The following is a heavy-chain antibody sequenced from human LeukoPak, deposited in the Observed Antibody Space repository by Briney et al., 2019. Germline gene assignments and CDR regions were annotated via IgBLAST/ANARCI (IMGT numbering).Heavy chain of an antibody. J-gene: IGHJ5*02. CDR3: ARQGRAVAGKGRSGFDP. CDR1: GVSISSSSYY. Sequence: PSETLSLTCTVSGVSISSSSYYWGWIRQPPGKGLEWIGSIYYSGSTYYNPSLKSRVTISVDTSKNQFSLKLSSVTAADTAVYYCARQGRAVAGKGRSGFDPWGQGTLVTVSS. D-gene: IGHD6-19*01. CDR2: IYYSGST. V-gene: IGHV4-39*01.